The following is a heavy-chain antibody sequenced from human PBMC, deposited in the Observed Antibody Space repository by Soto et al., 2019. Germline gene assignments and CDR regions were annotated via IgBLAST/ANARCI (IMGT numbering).Heavy chain of an antibody. CDR3: XXXTHSSGYAGCFDI. CDR1: GFALSNAI. J-gene: IGHJ3*02. V-gene: IGHV3-30*03. Sequence: QVQLVESGGSVIQPGKSLRLSCAASGFALSNAIIHWVRQTPGNGLEWVALISHDGKNKQYADSVKGRFTVSKDEXXXXXXXXXXXXXXXXXXXXXXXXXTHSSGYAGCFDIWGQGTLVTVSS. CDR2: ISHDGKNK. D-gene: IGHD3-22*01.